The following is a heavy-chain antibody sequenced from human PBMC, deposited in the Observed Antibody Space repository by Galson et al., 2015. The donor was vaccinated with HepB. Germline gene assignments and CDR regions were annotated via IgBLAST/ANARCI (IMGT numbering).Heavy chain of an antibody. V-gene: IGHV3-30*04. D-gene: IGHD2-15*01. Sequence: SLRLSCAASGFTFTSHAIHWVRQAPGKGLGWVAVISSDGRNKFYADSVKGRFTTSRDNSRNTLFLQMDGLRVEDTAIYYCARDRTGYSSGWVGCMDVWGLGTTVTVSS. CDR3: ARDRTGYSSGWVGCMDV. CDR1: GFTFTSHA. CDR2: ISSDGRNK. J-gene: IGHJ6*01.